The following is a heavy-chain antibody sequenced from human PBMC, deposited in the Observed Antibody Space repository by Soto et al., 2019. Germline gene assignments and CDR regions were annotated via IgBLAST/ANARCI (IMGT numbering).Heavy chain of an antibody. J-gene: IGHJ4*02. Sequence: QVHLVESGGGVVQPGRSLRLSCAASGFTFSTYTMYWVRQAPGKGLEWVAAISNNGITTHYADSVKGRFTISRYNSKKTLYVQMNSLRAEGMAVDYCAREWSLSVADPGYWGQGTLVTVSS. CDR2: ISNNGITT. V-gene: IGHV3-30-3*01. CDR1: GFTFSTYT. D-gene: IGHD6-19*01. CDR3: AREWSLSVADPGY.